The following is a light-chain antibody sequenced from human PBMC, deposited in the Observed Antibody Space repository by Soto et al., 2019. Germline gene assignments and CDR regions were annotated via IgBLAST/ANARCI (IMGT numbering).Light chain of an antibody. CDR1: QTVSGSH. CDR3: QQYGGAPPEYP. Sequence: IVLTQSPGTLSLSPGERATLSCRASQTVSGSHLAWYQQKPGQAPRLIIYGASTRPTGIPDWFSGSGSGTDFTLTITRLEPEDFAVYYCQQYGGAPPEYPFGQGTKLEIK. V-gene: IGKV3-20*01. J-gene: IGKJ2*01. CDR2: GAS.